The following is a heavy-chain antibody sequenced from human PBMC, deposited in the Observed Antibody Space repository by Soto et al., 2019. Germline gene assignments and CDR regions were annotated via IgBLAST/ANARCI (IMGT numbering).Heavy chain of an antibody. J-gene: IGHJ6*02. CDR1: GFTFSSYS. CDR3: ARESPVTTYYYYYGMDV. D-gene: IGHD4-17*01. V-gene: IGHV3-21*01. Sequence: GGSLRLSCAASGFTFSSYSMNWVRQAPGKGLEWVSSISSSSSYIYYADSVKGRFTISRDNAKNSLYLQMNSLRAEDTAVYYCARESPVTTYYYYYGMDVWGQGTTVTVSS. CDR2: ISSSSSYI.